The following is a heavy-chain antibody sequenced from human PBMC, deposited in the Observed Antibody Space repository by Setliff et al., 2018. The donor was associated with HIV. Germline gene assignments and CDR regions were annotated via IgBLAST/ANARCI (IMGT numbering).Heavy chain of an antibody. Sequence: SETLSLTCTVSGGSISSSSLYWGRHRQPPGKGLEGIGSIYYSGSTYYNPSLKSRVTISLATSKGLFSLKLSSVSAADTAVYYWARDRLLLWFDEEYYFDYWGQGTLVTVSS. CDR2: IYYSGST. V-gene: IGHV4-39*07. CDR3: ARDRLLLWFDEEYYFDY. J-gene: IGHJ4*02. D-gene: IGHD3-10*01. CDR1: GGSISSSSLY.